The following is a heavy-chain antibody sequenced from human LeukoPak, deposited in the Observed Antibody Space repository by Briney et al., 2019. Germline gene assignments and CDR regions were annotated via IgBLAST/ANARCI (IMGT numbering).Heavy chain of an antibody. CDR3: AKGGYSYALYYFDY. Sequence: PGGSLRLSCAASGFTFSSYAMSWVRQAPGKRLEWVSAISTSGGSTYYADSVKGRFTISRDNSKNTLYLQMNSLRVEDTAYYYCAKGGYSYALYYFDYWGQGTLVTVSS. V-gene: IGHV3-23*01. D-gene: IGHD5-18*01. CDR1: GFTFSSYA. J-gene: IGHJ4*02. CDR2: ISTSGGST.